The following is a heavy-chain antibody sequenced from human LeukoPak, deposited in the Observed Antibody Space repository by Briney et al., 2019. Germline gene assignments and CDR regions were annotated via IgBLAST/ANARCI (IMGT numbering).Heavy chain of an antibody. V-gene: IGHV3-53*01. CDR2: IYSGGST. CDR1: GFTVSSNY. Sequence: GGSLRLSCAASGFTVSSNYMGWVRQAPGKGLEWVSVIYSGGSTYYADSAKGRFTISRDNSKNTLYLQMKSLRVEDTAVYYCARGVRESSLDYWGQGTLVTVSS. D-gene: IGHD1-26*01. CDR3: ARGVRESSLDY. J-gene: IGHJ4*02.